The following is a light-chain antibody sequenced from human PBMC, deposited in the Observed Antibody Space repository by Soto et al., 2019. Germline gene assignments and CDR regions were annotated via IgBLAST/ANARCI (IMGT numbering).Light chain of an antibody. V-gene: IGKV3-15*01. CDR3: QQYNNWPIT. CDR2: GAS. CDR1: QSVSSN. J-gene: IGKJ5*01. Sequence: EIVMTQSPATLSVSPGERATLSCRASQSVSSNLAWYQQKPGQAPRLLIYGASTRATGIPARFSDSGSGTEFTLPISSLQSEDFAVYYCQQYNNWPITFGQGTRLEIK.